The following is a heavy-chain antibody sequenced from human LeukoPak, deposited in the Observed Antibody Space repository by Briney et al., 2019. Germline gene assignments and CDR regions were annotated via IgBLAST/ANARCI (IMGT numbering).Heavy chain of an antibody. CDR2: ISYDGSNK. CDR3: ASRYDFWSGPDY. V-gene: IGHV3-30*04. Sequence: GGSLRLSCAASGFTFSSYAMHWVRQAPGKGLEWVAVISYDGSNKYYADSVKGRFTISRDNSKNTLYLQMNSLRAEDTAVYYCASRYDFWSGPDYWGQGTLVTVSS. J-gene: IGHJ4*02. D-gene: IGHD3-3*01. CDR1: GFTFSSYA.